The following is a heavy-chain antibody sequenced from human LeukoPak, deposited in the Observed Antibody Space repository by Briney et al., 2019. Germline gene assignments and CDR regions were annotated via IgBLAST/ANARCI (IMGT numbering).Heavy chain of an antibody. CDR3: ARVEDVDTDPGG. D-gene: IGHD5-18*01. CDR1: GYTFTGYY. CDR2: VNPNSGGT. V-gene: IGHV1-2*02. J-gene: IGHJ4*02. Sequence: ASVKVSCKASGYTFTGYYMHWVRQAPGQGLEWMGWVNPNSGGTNYAQKFQGRVTMTRDTSISTAYMELSRLRSDDTAVYYCARVEDVDTDPGGWGQGTLVTVSS.